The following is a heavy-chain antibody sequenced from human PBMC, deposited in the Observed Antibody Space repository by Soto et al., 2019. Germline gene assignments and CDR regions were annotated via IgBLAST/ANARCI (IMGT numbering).Heavy chain of an antibody. CDR2: ISSTGSNK. CDR3: ARDPNDYVWALDY. D-gene: IGHD3-16*01. J-gene: IGHJ4*02. V-gene: IGHV3-30-3*01. CDR1: GFTFTSYS. Sequence: QVQLVEAGGGVGQPGRSLRLSCAASGFTFTSYSFHWVRRAPGKGLEWVAVISSTGSNKYYADSVKGRFTLSRDTSKSTVYLQMNSLRAEDTAVYYCARDPNDYVWALDYWGQGTLVTVSS.